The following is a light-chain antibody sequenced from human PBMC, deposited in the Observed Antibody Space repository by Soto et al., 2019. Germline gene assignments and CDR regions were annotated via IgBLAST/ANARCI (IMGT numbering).Light chain of an antibody. J-gene: IGLJ2*01. CDR3: SSYTSRVTLV. CDR1: SSDVGGYNF. V-gene: IGLV2-14*01. CDR2: EVS. Sequence: QSALTQPASVSGSPGQSITISCTGTSSDVGGYNFVSWYEQHPGKAPKLMIYEVSNRPSGDSYRFSGSKSGNTASLPISGLQAEDEADYYCSSYTSRVTLVFGGGTQLTVL.